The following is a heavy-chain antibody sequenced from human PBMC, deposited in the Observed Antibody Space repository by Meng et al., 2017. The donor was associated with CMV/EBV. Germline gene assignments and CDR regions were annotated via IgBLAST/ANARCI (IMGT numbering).Heavy chain of an antibody. Sequence: ASVKVSCKASGYTFTSYDINWVRQATGQGLEWMGWMNPNSGNTGYAQKFQGRVTITRNTSTSTAYMELSSLRSEDTAVYYCARRGSSGWPHYSYGMDVWGQGTTVTVSS. V-gene: IGHV1-8*03. CDR3: ARRGSSGWPHYSYGMDV. CDR1: GYTFTSYD. D-gene: IGHD6-19*01. CDR2: MNPNSGNT. J-gene: IGHJ6*02.